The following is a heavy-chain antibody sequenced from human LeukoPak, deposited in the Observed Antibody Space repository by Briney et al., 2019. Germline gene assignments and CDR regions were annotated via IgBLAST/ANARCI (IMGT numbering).Heavy chain of an antibody. V-gene: IGHV3-23*01. D-gene: IGHD2-21*01. CDR3: AKKGESLDYYFMDV. CDR2: ISASGDRI. Sequence: GGSLRLSCAASGFTFSNAWMSWVRQAPGKGLEWVSGISASGDRIYDADSVKGRFTISRDNSKNTLYLQMNSLRVEDTALYYCAKKGESLDYYFMDVWVQGTTVTVSS. CDR1: GFTFSNAW. J-gene: IGHJ6*02.